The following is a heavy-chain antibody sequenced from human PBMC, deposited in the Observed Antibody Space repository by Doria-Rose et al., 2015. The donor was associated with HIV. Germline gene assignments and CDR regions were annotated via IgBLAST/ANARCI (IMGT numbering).Heavy chain of an antibody. V-gene: IGHV2-26*01. CDR1: GVSLSSPGMG. J-gene: IGHJ4*02. CDR2: ISTDDEA. D-gene: IGHD6-13*01. CDR3: ARIKSSRWYHKYYFDF. Sequence: ITLKESGPVLVKPTETLTLTCTVSGVSLSSPGMGVSWIRQPPGKALEWLANISTDDEAHYNTSLKSRLTISRGTSKSQVVLTMTDMDPVDTATYYCARIKSSRWYHKYYFDFWGQGTLVIVSA.